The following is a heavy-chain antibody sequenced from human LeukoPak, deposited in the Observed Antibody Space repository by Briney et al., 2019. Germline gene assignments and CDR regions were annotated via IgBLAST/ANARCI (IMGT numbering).Heavy chain of an antibody. V-gene: IGHV4-30-2*01. CDR3: ARDKRTYYYDSSGYAADY. Sequence: SETLSLTCAVSGGSISSGGYSWSWIRQPPGTGLEWIGYIYHSGSTYYNPSLKSRVTISVDTSKNQFSLKLSSVTAADTAVYYCARDKRTYYYDSSGYAADYWGQGTLVTVSS. J-gene: IGHJ4*02. CDR2: IYHSGST. CDR1: GGSISSGGYS. D-gene: IGHD3-22*01.